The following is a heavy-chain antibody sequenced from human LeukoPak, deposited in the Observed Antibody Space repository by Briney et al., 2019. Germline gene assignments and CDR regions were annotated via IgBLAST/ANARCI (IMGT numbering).Heavy chain of an antibody. CDR1: GYTFTGYY. J-gene: IGHJ3*02. D-gene: IGHD3-3*01. Sequence: ASVKVSCKASGYTFTGYYMHWVRQAPGQGLEWMGWINPNSGGTNYAQKFQGRVTMTRDTSISTAYMELSSLRSEDTAVYYCARCLYDFWSGVRAFDIWGQGTMVTVSS. CDR2: INPNSGGT. CDR3: ARCLYDFWSGVRAFDI. V-gene: IGHV1-2*02.